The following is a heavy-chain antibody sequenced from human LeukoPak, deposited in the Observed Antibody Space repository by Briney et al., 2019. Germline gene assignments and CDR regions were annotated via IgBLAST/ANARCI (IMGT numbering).Heavy chain of an antibody. CDR3: ARGAYSGYVGEVY. V-gene: IGHV1-18*03. CDR1: GYTFTSYG. Sequence: ASVNVSCNASGYTFTSYGISRVRQAPGPGLEWMGWISAYNGNTNYEQKLQVRVTMTTDTSTSTAYMELRSLRSAAMYVYYCARGAYSGYVGEVYWGQGTLVTVSS. J-gene: IGHJ4*02. D-gene: IGHD5-12*01. CDR2: ISAYNGNT.